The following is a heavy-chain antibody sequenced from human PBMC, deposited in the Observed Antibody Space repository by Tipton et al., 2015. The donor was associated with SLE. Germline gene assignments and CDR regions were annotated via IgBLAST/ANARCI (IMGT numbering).Heavy chain of an antibody. Sequence: QLVQSGAEVKKPGASVKVSCKASGYTFTLYGMSWVRQAPGQGLEWMGWISTYNYVTNYAQKFEDRVTMTTDTSASTVYMELTSLRSDDMAVYFCARDFSVVDYHGSGSPFDKWGQGTLVTVSS. CDR1: GYTFTLYG. V-gene: IGHV1-18*03. CDR3: ARDFSVVDYHGSGSPFDK. D-gene: IGHD3-10*01. J-gene: IGHJ4*02. CDR2: ISTYNYVT.